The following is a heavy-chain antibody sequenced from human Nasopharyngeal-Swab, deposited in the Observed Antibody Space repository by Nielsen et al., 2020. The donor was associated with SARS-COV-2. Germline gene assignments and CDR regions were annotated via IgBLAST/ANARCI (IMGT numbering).Heavy chain of an antibody. CDR1: GFTFSNAW. Sequence: GVSLKIYCAASGFTFSNAWMSWVRQAPGKVLEWVGRIKSKTDGGTTDYAAPVKGRFTISRDDSKNTLYLQMNSLKTEDTAVYYCTTRRLWFGELLMSDYWGQGTLVTVSS. V-gene: IGHV3-15*01. CDR2: IKSKTDGGTT. CDR3: TTRRLWFGELLMSDY. D-gene: IGHD3-10*01. J-gene: IGHJ4*02.